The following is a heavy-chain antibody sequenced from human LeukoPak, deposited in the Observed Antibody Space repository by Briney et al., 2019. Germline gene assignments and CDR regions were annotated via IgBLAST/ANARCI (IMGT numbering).Heavy chain of an antibody. CDR1: AFTFRSYA. V-gene: IGHV3-23*01. J-gene: IGHJ4*02. D-gene: IGHD3-10*01. CDR3: AEDIRDGSGTYGYFDY. CDR2: ISGSGGRT. Sequence: GGSLRLSCATSAFTFRSYAMSWFRQAPGKGLDWVSGISGSGGRTYYADAAKGRFTISRDNSKNTLYLQINSLRVEDTAIYYCAEDIRDGSGTYGYFDYWGQGTLVTVSS.